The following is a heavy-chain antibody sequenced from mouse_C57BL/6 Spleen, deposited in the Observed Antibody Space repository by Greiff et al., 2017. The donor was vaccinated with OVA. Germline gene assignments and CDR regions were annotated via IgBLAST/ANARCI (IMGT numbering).Heavy chain of an antibody. J-gene: IGHJ2*01. CDR3: ARGDPNLDY. V-gene: IGHV1-52*01. D-gene: IGHD4-1*01. CDR1: GYTFTSYW. Sequence: QVQLQQSGAELVRPWSSVKLTCKASGYTFTSYWVHRVRQWPIQGLEWMGNIDPSDSETHYNQKIKDKSTLTVDKSSSTAYIQRSSLTAEDSAVYYCARGDPNLDYWGKGTTLTAAS. CDR2: IDPSDSET.